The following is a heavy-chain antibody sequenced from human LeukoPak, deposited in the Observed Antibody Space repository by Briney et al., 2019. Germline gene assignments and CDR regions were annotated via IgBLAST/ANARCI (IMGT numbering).Heavy chain of an antibody. V-gene: IGHV4-59*01. CDR1: GGSISSYY. CDR3: ARDRFPGAVTGTNY. Sequence: SETLSLTCSVSGGSISSYYWSWIRQPPGKGPEWIGYIYYSGSTNYNPSLKSRVTISVDTSKNQFSLKLSPVTAADTAVYYCARDRFPGAVTGTNYWGQGTLVTVSS. D-gene: IGHD6-19*01. J-gene: IGHJ4*02. CDR2: IYYSGST.